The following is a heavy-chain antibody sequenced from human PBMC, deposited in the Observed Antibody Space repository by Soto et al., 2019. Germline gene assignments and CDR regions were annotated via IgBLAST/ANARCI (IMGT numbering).Heavy chain of an antibody. D-gene: IGHD3-3*01. CDR1: GFTFSSYA. J-gene: IGHJ3*02. CDR2: ISGSGGST. V-gene: IGHV3-23*01. CDR3: AKDVVVVTYYDFWSGYYDAFDI. Sequence: EVQLLESGGGLVQPGGSLRLSCAASGFTFSSYAMSWVRQAPGKGLEWVSAISGSGGSTYYADSVKGRFTISRYNSKNTLYLQMNSLRAEDTAVYYCAKDVVVVTYYDFWSGYYDAFDIWGQGTMVTVSS.